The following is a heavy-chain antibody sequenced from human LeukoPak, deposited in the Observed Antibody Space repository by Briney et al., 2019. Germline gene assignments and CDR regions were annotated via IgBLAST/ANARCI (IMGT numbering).Heavy chain of an antibody. V-gene: IGHV3-30*03. CDR3: ARDGPYFGDYPYYFDY. CDR1: GFTFSSYG. CDR2: ITSDGINQ. J-gene: IGHJ4*02. Sequence: GRSLRLSCAASGFTFSSYGMHWVRQAPGKGLEWLAVITSDGINQHYADSVRGRLTISRDNSIKTLFLQMNSLGTDDTAVYYCARDGPYFGDYPYYFDYWGQGTLVTVSS. D-gene: IGHD4-17*01.